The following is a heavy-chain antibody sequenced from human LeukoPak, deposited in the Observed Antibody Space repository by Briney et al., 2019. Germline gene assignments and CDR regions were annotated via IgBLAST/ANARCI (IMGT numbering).Heavy chain of an antibody. CDR2: IRSKANSYAT. V-gene: IGHV3-73*01. D-gene: IGHD3-10*01. CDR1: GFTFSGSA. Sequence: GGSLRLSCAASGFTFSGSAMHWVRQASGKGLEWVGRIRSKANSYATAYAASVKGRFTISRDDSKNTAYLQMNSLKTEDTAVYYCTRLWFGELLSGWFDPWGQGTLVTVSS. CDR3: TRLWFGELLSGWFDP. J-gene: IGHJ5*02.